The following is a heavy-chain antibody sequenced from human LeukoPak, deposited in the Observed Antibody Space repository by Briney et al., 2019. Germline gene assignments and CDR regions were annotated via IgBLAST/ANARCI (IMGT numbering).Heavy chain of an antibody. V-gene: IGHV3-23*01. CDR2: ISGSGGST. J-gene: IGHJ4*02. Sequence: GGSLRLSCAASGFTFSSYAMSSVRQAPGKGLEWVSAISGSGGSTYYADSVKGRFTISRDNSKNTLYLQMNSLRAEDMAVYYCAKVLWFGESTFLDYWGQGTLVTVSS. D-gene: IGHD3-10*01. CDR3: AKVLWFGESTFLDY. CDR1: GFTFSSYA.